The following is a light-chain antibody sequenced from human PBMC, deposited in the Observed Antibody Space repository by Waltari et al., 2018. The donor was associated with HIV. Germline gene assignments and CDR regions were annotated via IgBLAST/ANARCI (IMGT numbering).Light chain of an antibody. CDR1: SSDVGGYNY. CDR3: SSYAGSDTWV. V-gene: IGLV2-8*01. CDR2: DVN. Sequence: QSALTQPPSASGSPGQSVTISCTGTSSDVGGYNYVSWYQQHPGKAPKLMIYDVNERPSGVPARFFGSKSGNTASLTASGLQAEDEADHYCSSYAGSDTWVFGGGTKLTVL. J-gene: IGLJ3*02.